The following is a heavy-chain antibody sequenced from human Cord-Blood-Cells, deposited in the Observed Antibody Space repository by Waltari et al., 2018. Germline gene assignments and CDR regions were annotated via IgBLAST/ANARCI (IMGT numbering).Heavy chain of an antibody. CDR2: INHSGST. J-gene: IGHJ4*02. D-gene: IGHD4-4*01. Sequence: QVQLQQWGAGLLKPSETLSLTYAVYGGSFSGYYWSWIRQPPGKGLEWIGEINHSGSTNYNPSLKSRVTISVDTSKNQFSLKLSSVTAADTAVYYCARSKGSGPDYWGQGTLVTVSS. CDR3: ARSKGSGPDY. V-gene: IGHV4-34*01. CDR1: GGSFSGYY.